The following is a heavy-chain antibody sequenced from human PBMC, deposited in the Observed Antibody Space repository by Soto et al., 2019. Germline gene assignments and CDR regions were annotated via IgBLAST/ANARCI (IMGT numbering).Heavy chain of an antibody. CDR2: IYYSGST. D-gene: IGHD5-18*01. CDR1: GGSISSGDYY. Sequence: SETLSLTCTVSGGSISSGDYYWSWIRQPPGKGLEWIGYIYYSGSTYYNPSLKSRVTISVDTSKNQFSLKLSSVTAADTAVYYCAIRYSFYYYGTDVWGQGTTVTVSS. J-gene: IGHJ6*02. CDR3: AIRYSFYYYGTDV. V-gene: IGHV4-30-4*01.